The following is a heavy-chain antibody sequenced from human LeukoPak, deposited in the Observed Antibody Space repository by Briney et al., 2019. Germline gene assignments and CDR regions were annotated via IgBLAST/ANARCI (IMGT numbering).Heavy chain of an antibody. CDR1: GGSISSYY. D-gene: IGHD3-10*01. CDR3: ARDLGPYYYGSGSYFDD. Sequence: SETLSFTCTVSGGSISSYYWSWIRQPPGKGLECIGYIYYSGSTNYNPSLKSRVTISVDTSKNQISLKLSSVTAADTAVYYCARDLGPYYYGSGSYFDDWGQGTLVTVSS. CDR2: IYYSGST. J-gene: IGHJ4*02. V-gene: IGHV4-59*01.